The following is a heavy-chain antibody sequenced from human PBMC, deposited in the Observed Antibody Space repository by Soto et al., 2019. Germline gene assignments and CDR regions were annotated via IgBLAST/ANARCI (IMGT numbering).Heavy chain of an antibody. CDR1: GFSISDHT. D-gene: IGHD5-12*01. V-gene: IGHV3-72*01. J-gene: IGHJ4*01. CDR2: SRDKRYSYTT. CDR3: AVDVVGTGSY. Sequence: EVQVVESGGGLVQPGGSLRLSCAGSGFSISDHTMDWVRQAPGKGLEWLGRSRDKRYSYTTEYAASVKGRFTISRDDSKNSLYLQMNSLKTEDPAVYYCAVDVVGTGSYWGQGTLVTVPS.